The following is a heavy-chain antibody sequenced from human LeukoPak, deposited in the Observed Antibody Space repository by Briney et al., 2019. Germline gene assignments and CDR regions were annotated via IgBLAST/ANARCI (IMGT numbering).Heavy chain of an antibody. CDR2: VYYSGST. V-gene: IGHV4-59*08. Sequence: SETLSLTCTVSGGSISTYYWSWIRQPPGKGLEWIGYVYYSGSTNYNPSLKSRVTISVDTSKNQFSLKLSSVTAADTAVYYCARARPDYFDYWGQGTLVTVSS. CDR3: ARARPDYFDY. J-gene: IGHJ4*02. CDR1: GGSISTYY.